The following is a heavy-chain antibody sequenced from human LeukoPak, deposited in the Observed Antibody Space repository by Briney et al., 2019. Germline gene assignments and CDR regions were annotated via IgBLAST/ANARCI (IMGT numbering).Heavy chain of an antibody. Sequence: GGSLKISCKGSGYTFTTYWIGWVRQMPGKGLEWMGIIYPGDSDLRYSPSFQGQVTISADKSISTAYLQWSSLEASDSAMYYCMRHGLGYNWFGFDYWGQGSLVTVSS. CDR3: MRHGLGYNWFGFDY. CDR2: IYPGDSDL. J-gene: IGHJ4*02. V-gene: IGHV5-51*01. D-gene: IGHD1-1*01. CDR1: GYTFTTYW.